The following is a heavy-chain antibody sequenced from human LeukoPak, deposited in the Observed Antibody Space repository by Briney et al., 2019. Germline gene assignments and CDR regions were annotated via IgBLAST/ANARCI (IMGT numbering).Heavy chain of an antibody. V-gene: IGHV4-34*01. J-gene: IGHJ4*02. D-gene: IGHD3-22*01. CDR2: INHRGST. Sequence: SETLSLTCAVYGGSFSGYYWSWIRQPPGKGLEWIGEINHRGSTNYNPSLKSRVTISVDPSNNQFSLKLSSVTAAATAVYYCAGTYYYDSSGYYHYSLWGQGTLVTVSS. CDR1: GGSFSGYY. CDR3: AGTYYYDSSGYYHYSL.